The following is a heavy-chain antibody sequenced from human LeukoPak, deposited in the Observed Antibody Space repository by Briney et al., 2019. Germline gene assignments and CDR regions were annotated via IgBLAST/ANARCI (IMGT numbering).Heavy chain of an antibody. CDR3: ARDPEWELLVD. J-gene: IGHJ4*02. CDR2: ISGSGGST. V-gene: IGHV3-23*01. Sequence: GGSLRLSCAASGFTFSSYAMSWVRQAPGKGLEWVSAISGSGGSTYYADSVKGRFTISRDNAKNTLYLQMNSLRAEDTAVYYCARDPEWELLVDWGQGTLVTVSS. D-gene: IGHD1-26*01. CDR1: GFTFSSYA.